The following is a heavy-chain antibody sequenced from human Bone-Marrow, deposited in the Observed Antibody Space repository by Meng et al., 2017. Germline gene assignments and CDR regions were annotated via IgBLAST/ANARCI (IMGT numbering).Heavy chain of an antibody. CDR2: IYYSGST. CDR3: ARVGGGRDGYFDY. Sequence: SETLSLTCTVSGGSISSYYWSWIRQPPGKGLEWIGYIYYSGSTNYNPSLKSRVTISVDTSKNKFSLKQSSVTAADTAVYYCARVGGGRDGYFDYWGQGTLVTVSS. CDR1: GGSISSYY. V-gene: IGHV4-59*12. J-gene: IGHJ4*02. D-gene: IGHD5-24*01.